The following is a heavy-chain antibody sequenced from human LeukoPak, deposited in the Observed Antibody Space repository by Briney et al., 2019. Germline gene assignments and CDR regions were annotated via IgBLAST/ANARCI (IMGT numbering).Heavy chain of an antibody. CDR3: AREEGDFWSGYYDY. J-gene: IGHJ4*02. CDR2: ISSSGSTI. D-gene: IGHD3-3*01. Sequence: GGSLRLSCAASGFTFSSYEMNWVRQAPGKGLEWVSYISSSGSTIYYADSVKGRFTISRDNAKNSLYLQMNSLRAEDTAVYYCAREEGDFWSGYYDYWGQGTLVTVSS. V-gene: IGHV3-48*03. CDR1: GFTFSSYE.